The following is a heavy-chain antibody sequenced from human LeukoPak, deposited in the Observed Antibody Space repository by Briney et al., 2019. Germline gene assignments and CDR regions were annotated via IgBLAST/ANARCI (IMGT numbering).Heavy chain of an antibody. CDR1: GFTFSSYA. Sequence: HPGGSLRLSCAASGFTFSSYAMHWVRQAPGKGLEWVAVISYDGSNKYYADSVKGRFTISRDNSKNTLYLQMNSLRAEDTAVYYCARRGAGGLDYWGQGTLVTVSS. CDR2: ISYDGSNK. J-gene: IGHJ4*02. D-gene: IGHD1-26*01. V-gene: IGHV3-30-3*01. CDR3: ARRGAGGLDY.